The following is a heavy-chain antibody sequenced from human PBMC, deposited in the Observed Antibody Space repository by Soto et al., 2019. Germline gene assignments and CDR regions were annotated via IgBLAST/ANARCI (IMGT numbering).Heavy chain of an antibody. J-gene: IGHJ5*02. CDR1: GGTFSSYA. Sequence: QVQLVQSGAEVKKPGSSVKFSCKASGGTFSSYAISWVRQAPGQGLEWMGGIIPIFGTANYAQKFQGRVTITADESTSTAYMELSSLRSEDTAVYYCAILAYCGGDCYNWFDPWGQGTLVTVSS. CDR2: IIPIFGTA. D-gene: IGHD2-21*02. V-gene: IGHV1-69*01. CDR3: AILAYCGGDCYNWFDP.